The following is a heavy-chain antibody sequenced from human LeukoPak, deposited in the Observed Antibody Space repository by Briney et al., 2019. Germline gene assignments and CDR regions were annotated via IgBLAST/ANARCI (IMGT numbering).Heavy chain of an antibody. CDR2: IYYSGST. J-gene: IGHJ5*02. D-gene: IGHD6-13*01. V-gene: IGHV4-31*03. CDR1: GGSISSGGYY. Sequence: PSETLSLTCTVSGGSISSGGYYWSWIRQHPGKGLEWIGYIYYSGSTYYNPSLKSRVTISVDTSKNQFSLKLSSVTAADTAVYYCARTEEQLVLRFDPWGQGTLVTVSS. CDR3: ARTEEQLVLRFDP.